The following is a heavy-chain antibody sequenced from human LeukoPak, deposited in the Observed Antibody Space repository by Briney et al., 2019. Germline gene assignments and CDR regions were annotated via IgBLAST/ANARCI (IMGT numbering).Heavy chain of an antibody. CDR2: ISSGSSSI. D-gene: IGHD5-24*01. V-gene: IGHV3-48*02. J-gene: IGHJ4*02. CDR1: GFTFSSYS. CDR3: ARDGYNSYDY. Sequence: PGGSLRLSCAASGFTFSSYSMNWVRQAPGKGLEWISYISSGSSSIYYADSVKGRFTISRDNAKHSLYLQMNSLSDEDTAVYFCARDGYNSYDYWGQGTLVTVSS.